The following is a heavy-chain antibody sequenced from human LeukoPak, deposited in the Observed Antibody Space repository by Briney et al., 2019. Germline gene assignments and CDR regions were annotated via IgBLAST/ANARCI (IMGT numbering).Heavy chain of an antibody. V-gene: IGHV1-2*02. J-gene: IGHJ6*02. Sequence: ASVKVSCKASGYTFTGYYTHWVRQAPGQGLEWMGWINPNSGGTNYAQKFQGRVTMTRDTSISTAYMELGRLRSDDTAVYYCARDRPRRMDVWGQGTTVTVSS. CDR1: GYTFTGYY. CDR3: ARDRPRRMDV. CDR2: INPNSGGT. D-gene: IGHD6-6*01.